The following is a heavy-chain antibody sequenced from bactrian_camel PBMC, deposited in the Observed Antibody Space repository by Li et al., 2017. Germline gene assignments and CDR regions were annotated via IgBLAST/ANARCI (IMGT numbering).Heavy chain of an antibody. J-gene: IGHJ4*01. CDR1: EYAYSSYC. CDR3: AADRCGFTSVVPGRVANFEY. D-gene: IGHD2*01. Sequence: HVQLVESGGGSVQPGGSLRLSCAASEYAYSSYCMGWFRQAPGKEREGVAAIDRFGRITYADSVRGRFTISKDIAKNTLYLQMNNLKPDDTAMYYCAADRCGFTSVVPGRVANFEYRGQGTQVTVS. V-gene: IGHV3S53*01. CDR2: IDRFGRI.